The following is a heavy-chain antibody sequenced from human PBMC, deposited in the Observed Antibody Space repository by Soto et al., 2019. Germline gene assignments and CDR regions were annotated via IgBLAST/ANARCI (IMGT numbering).Heavy chain of an antibody. D-gene: IGHD6-19*01. J-gene: IGHJ4*02. V-gene: IGHV1-8*01. CDR2: MNPNSGDT. CDR1: GYTFTSYD. CDR3: ARGDASGFDY. Sequence: QVQVVQSGAEVKKPGASVKVSCKASGYTFTSYDINWVRQATGQGLEWMGWMNPNSGDTGSAQKFQDRVTLTRDIVINTAYMELSSLRSEDTAVYYCARGDASGFDYWGQGTLVTVSS.